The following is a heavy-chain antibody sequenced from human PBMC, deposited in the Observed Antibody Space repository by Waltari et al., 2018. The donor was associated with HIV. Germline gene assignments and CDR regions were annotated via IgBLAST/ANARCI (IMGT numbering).Heavy chain of an antibody. Sequence: EVQLVESGGGLVQSGKSLRLSCAASGFIFSTYWMTWVRQAPGKGLEWVATINQDGSDKYYVDSVKGRFTISRNNAKKSLYLQMSSLRAEDSAVYYCVTGGGSTGVGDNWGQGAVVTVSS. V-gene: IGHV3-7*01. CDR1: GFIFSTYW. CDR2: INQDGSDK. CDR3: VTGGGSTGVGDN. J-gene: IGHJ4*02. D-gene: IGHD3-16*01.